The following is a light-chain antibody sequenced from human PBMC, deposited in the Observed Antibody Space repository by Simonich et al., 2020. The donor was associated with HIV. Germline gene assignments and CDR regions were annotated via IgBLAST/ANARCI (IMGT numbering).Light chain of an antibody. Sequence: QSALTQPASVSGSPGQSITISCPGTSSDVGGYDYVSLYQQHPGKAPKLILYDVSKRPSGVSNRLSCSKSGNSASLTISGLQAEDEADYYCSSYTSSSTYVFGTGTKVTVL. CDR1: SSDVGGYDY. V-gene: IGLV2-14*01. CDR3: SSYTSSSTYV. CDR2: DVS. J-gene: IGLJ1*01.